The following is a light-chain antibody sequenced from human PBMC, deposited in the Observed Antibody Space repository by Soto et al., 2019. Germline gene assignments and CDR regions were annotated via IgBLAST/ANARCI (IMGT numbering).Light chain of an antibody. CDR2: EVS. J-gene: IGLJ1*01. Sequence: QSALTQPASASGSTGQSITISCTGTSSDVGGYNYVSWYQQHPGKAPKLMIYEVSNRPSGVSNRFSGSKSGNTASLTISGLQAEDEADYYCSSYASSSTFYVFGTGTKVTVL. CDR1: SSDVGGYNY. V-gene: IGLV2-14*01. CDR3: SSYASSSTFYV.